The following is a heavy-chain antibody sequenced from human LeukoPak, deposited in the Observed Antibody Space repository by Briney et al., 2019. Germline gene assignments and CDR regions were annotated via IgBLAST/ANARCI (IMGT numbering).Heavy chain of an antibody. CDR3: ARGGGGFDY. CDR1: GFTFSSYA. D-gene: IGHD3-16*01. CDR2: ISYDGSNK. J-gene: IGHJ4*02. V-gene: IGHV3-30-3*01. Sequence: GGSLRLSCAASGFTFSSYAMHWVRQAPGKGLEWVAVISYDGSNKYYADSVKGRLTISRDNSKNTLYLQMNSLRAEDTAVYYCARGGGGFDYWGQGTLVTVSS.